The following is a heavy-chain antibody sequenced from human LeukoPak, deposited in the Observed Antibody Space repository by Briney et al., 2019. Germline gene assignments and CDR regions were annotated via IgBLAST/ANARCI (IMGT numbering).Heavy chain of an antibody. CDR3: ARLVVVAANGGYYFDY. D-gene: IGHD2-15*01. J-gene: IGHJ4*02. CDR2: IYYSGST. CDR1: GGSISSSSYY. V-gene: IGHV4-39*07. Sequence: SETLSLTCTVSGGSISSSSYYWGWIRQPPGKGLEWIGSIYYSGSTYYNPSLKSRVTISVDTSKNQFSLKLSSVTAADTAVYYCARLVVVAANGGYYFDYWGQGTLVTVSS.